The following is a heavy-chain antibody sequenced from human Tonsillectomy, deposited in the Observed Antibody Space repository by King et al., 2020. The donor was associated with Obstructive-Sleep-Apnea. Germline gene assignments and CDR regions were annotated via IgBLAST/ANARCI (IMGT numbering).Heavy chain of an antibody. CDR2: IYYSGST. Sequence: VQLQESGPGLVKPSQTLSLTCTVSGGSISSGGYYWSWIRQHPGKGLEWIGYIYYSGSTYYNPSLKSRVTISVDTSKNQFSLKLSSVTAADTAVYYCARVYDSSGYYENDAFDIWGQGTMVTVSS. CDR1: GGSISSGGYY. J-gene: IGHJ3*02. V-gene: IGHV4-31*03. D-gene: IGHD3-22*01. CDR3: ARVYDSSGYYENDAFDI.